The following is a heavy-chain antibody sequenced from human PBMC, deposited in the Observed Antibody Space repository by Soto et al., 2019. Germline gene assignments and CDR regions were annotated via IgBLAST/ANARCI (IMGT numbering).Heavy chain of an antibody. V-gene: IGHV3-9*01. CDR2: ISWNSGSI. CDR3: AKGGQLLVEGGGY. D-gene: IGHD2-2*01. Sequence: EVQLVESGGGLVQPGRSLRLSCAASGFTFDDYAMHWVRQAPGKGLEWVSGISWNSGSIGYADSVKGRFTISRDNAKNSLYLQMNSLRAEDTALYYCAKGGQLLVEGGGYWGQGTLATVSS. J-gene: IGHJ4*02. CDR1: GFTFDDYA.